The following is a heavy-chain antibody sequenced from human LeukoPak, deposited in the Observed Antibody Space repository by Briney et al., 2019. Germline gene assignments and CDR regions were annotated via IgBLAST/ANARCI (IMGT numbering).Heavy chain of an antibody. CDR1: GGTFSSYA. CDR2: IIPIFGTA. V-gene: IGHV1-69*01. CDR3: ARDSITIFGVVTNYYYYGMDV. J-gene: IGHJ6*02. Sequence: SVKVSCKASGGTFSSYAISWVRQAPGQGLEWMGGIIPIFGTANYAQKFQGRVTITADESTSTAYMELSSLRSEDTAVYYCARDSITIFGVVTNYYYYGMDVWGQGTTVTVSS. D-gene: IGHD3-3*01.